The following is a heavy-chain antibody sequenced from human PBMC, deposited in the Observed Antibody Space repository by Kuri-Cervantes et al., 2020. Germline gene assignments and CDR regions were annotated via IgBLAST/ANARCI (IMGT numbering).Heavy chain of an antibody. CDR2: ISFDGSNK. V-gene: IGHV3-30*03. Sequence: GGSLRLSCAASGFTFSSFGIHWVRQAPGKGLEWVALISFDGSNKYYADSVKGRFTISRDNSKNTLYLQMNSLRAEDTAVYYCARGGYGMDVWGQGTTVTVSS. J-gene: IGHJ6*02. CDR1: GFTFSSFG. CDR3: ARGGYGMDV.